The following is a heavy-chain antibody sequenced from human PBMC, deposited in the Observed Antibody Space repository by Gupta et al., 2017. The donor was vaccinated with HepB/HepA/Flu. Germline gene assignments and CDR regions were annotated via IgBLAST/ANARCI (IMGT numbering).Heavy chain of an antibody. CDR3: ARDYYDVWSGLGGYMDV. Sequence: EVQLVESGGGLVQPGGSLRLSCAASGFTFSSYGMGWVRQAPGKGLEWVANIKKDGSEKYYVDSVKGRFTISRENAKNSLYLQMNSLRAEETAVDYCARDYYDVWSGLGGYMDVGGKGTTVTVSS. CDR2: IKKDGSEK. V-gene: IGHV3-7*01. J-gene: IGHJ6*03. D-gene: IGHD3-3*01. CDR1: GFTFSSYG.